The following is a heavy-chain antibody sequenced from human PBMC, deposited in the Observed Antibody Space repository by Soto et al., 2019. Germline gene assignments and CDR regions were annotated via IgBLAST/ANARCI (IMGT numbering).Heavy chain of an antibody. Sequence: QVQLQESGPGLVKPSQTLTLTCTVSGGSISSGSFYWRWIRQHPGKGLEWIGHISDSGSSYYNPSPESRVTISVDTSKHQFSLNLIAVTAADTAVYFCARTTFYDIFTAYYSLFDYWGQGTLVTVSS. D-gene: IGHD3-9*01. J-gene: IGHJ4*02. CDR3: ARTTFYDIFTAYYSLFDY. V-gene: IGHV4-31*03. CDR2: ISDSGSS. CDR1: GGSISSGSFY.